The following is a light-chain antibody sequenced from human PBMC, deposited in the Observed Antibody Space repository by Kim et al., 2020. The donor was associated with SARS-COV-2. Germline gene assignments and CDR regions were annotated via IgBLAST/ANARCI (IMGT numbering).Light chain of an antibody. CDR2: HAS. J-gene: IGKJ1*01. CDR1: QSISGW. Sequence: LQVTQSPSTLSASVGDRVTITCRASQSISGWLAWYQQKPGKAPKLLIYHASTLQGGVPSRFSGSGSGTEFTLTINNLQPGDFATNYGQHPGKFGLGTKVGIK. CDR3: QHPGK. V-gene: IGKV1-5*01.